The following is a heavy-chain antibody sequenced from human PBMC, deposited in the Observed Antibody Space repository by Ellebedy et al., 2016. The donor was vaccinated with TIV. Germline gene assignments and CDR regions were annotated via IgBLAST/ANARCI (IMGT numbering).Heavy chain of an antibody. D-gene: IGHD3-22*01. CDR3: ARDGQTTYFYDSSGYYYVDF. J-gene: IGHJ4*02. CDR2: ISYDGSNE. Sequence: PGGSLRLSCAASGFTFNNYAMHWVRQAPGKGLEWVAVISYDGSNEYSADSVNGRFTISRDNSRNTLDLQMNSLRDDDTAMYYCARDGQTTYFYDSSGYYYVDFWGQGTRVTVSS. CDR1: GFTFNNYA. V-gene: IGHV3-30-3*01.